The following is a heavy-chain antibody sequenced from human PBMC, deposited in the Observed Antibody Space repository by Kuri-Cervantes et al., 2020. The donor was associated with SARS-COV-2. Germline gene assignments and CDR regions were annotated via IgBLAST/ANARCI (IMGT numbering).Heavy chain of an antibody. CDR1: GFTFSSYE. J-gene: IGHJ4*02. CDR2: ISSSGSTI. CDR3: AREEESGYDGGVCGY. Sequence: GESLKISCAASGFTFSSYEMNWVRQAPGKGLEWVSYISSSGSTIYYADSVKGRFTISRDNAKNSLYLQMNSLRAEDTAVYYRAREEESGYDGGVCGYWGQETLVTVSS. V-gene: IGHV3-48*03. D-gene: IGHD5-12*01.